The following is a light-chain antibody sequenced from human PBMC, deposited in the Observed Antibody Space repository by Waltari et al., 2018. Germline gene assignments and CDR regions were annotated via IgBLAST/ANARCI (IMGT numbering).Light chain of an antibody. CDR3: NSRDSSGNHLEV. V-gene: IGLV3-19*01. CDR2: GKN. Sequence: SSELTHYPAVSVALGQTVRSTCHGDSLRSYYASWYQQKPGQAPVLVIYGKNNRPSGIPDRFSGSSSGNTASLTITGAQAEDEADYYCNSRDSSGNHLEVFGGGTKLTVL. J-gene: IGLJ2*01. CDR1: SLRSYY.